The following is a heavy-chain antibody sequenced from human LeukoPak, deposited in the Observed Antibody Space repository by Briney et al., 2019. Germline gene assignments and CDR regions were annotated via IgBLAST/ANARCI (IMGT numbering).Heavy chain of an antibody. D-gene: IGHD3-22*01. Sequence: GESLKISCKGSGYSFTSYWIGWVRQMPGKGLEWMGIIYPGDSDTRYNPSFQGQVTISADKSISTAYLQWSSLKASDTAMYYCARPSYYYDSSGYYSLDAFDIWGQGTMVTVSS. CDR1: GYSFTSYW. J-gene: IGHJ3*02. V-gene: IGHV5-51*01. CDR3: ARPSYYYDSSGYYSLDAFDI. CDR2: IYPGDSDT.